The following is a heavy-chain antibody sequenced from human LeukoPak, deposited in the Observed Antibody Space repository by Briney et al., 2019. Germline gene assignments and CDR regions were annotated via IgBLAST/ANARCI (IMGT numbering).Heavy chain of an antibody. CDR1: GGTFSSYA. D-gene: IGHD3-3*01. CDR3: ARDGSGPYYYYMDV. V-gene: IGHV1-69*04. J-gene: IGHJ6*03. Sequence: ASVKVSCKASGGTFSSYAISWVRQAPGQGLEWMGRIIPILGIANYAQKFQGRVTITADKSTSTAYMELSSLRPEDTAVYYCARDGSGPYYYYMDVWGKGTTVTVSS. CDR2: IIPILGIA.